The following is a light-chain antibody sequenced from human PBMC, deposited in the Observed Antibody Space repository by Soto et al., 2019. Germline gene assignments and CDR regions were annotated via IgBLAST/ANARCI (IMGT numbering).Light chain of an antibody. Sequence: QSALTQPASVSGSPGQSITISCTGTSSDVGGYNYVSWYQQHPGKAPKLMIYDVSNRPSGVSNRFSGSKSGNTACLTISGLQAEEEADYYCSLYTSSSTYVFGTGTKLTVL. CDR1: SSDVGGYNY. V-gene: IGLV2-14*01. J-gene: IGLJ1*01. CDR3: SLYTSSSTYV. CDR2: DVS.